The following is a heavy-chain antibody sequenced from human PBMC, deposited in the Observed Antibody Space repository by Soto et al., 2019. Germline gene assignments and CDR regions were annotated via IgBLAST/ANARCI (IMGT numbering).Heavy chain of an antibody. Sequence: LRLSCAASGFTFSSYGMHWVRQAPGKGLEWVAVIWYDGSNKYYADSVKGRFTISRDNSKNTLYLQMNSLRAEDTAVYYCARDRSSDFWSGYYQYYYYGMEVWGQGTTVTVSS. V-gene: IGHV3-33*01. J-gene: IGHJ6*02. CDR1: GFTFSSYG. CDR3: ARDRSSDFWSGYYQYYYYGMEV. D-gene: IGHD3-3*01. CDR2: IWYDGSNK.